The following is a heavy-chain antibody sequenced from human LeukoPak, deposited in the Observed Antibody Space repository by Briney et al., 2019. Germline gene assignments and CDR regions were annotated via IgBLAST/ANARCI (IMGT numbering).Heavy chain of an antibody. J-gene: IGHJ4*02. V-gene: IGHV1-8*01. D-gene: IGHD3-16*01. Sequence: ASVKVSCKASGYTFTSYDINWVRQATGQGLEWMGWMNPNSGNTGYAQKCQGRVTMTRNTSISTAYMELSSLRSEDTAVYYCARGRYYDYVWGSYRERGIFDYWGQGTLVTVSS. CDR3: ARGRYYDYVWGSYRERGIFDY. CDR2: MNPNSGNT. CDR1: GYTFTSYD.